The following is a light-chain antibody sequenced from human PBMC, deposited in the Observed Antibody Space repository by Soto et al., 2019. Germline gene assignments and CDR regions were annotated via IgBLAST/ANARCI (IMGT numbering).Light chain of an antibody. V-gene: IGLV2-14*01. J-gene: IGLJ1*01. Sequence: QYALTQPASVSGSPGQSITISCTGTSSDVGGYNYVSWYQQHPGKAPKLMIYDVSNRPSGVSNRFSGSKSGNTASLTISGLQAEDEADYYCSSYTSSSTRVFGTGTKLTGL. CDR1: SSDVGGYNY. CDR2: DVS. CDR3: SSYTSSSTRV.